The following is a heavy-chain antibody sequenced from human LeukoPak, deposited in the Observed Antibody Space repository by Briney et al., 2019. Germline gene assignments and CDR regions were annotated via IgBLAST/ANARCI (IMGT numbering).Heavy chain of an antibody. D-gene: IGHD3-9*01. Sequence: PSETLSLTCTVSGGSISSSSYYWGWIRQPPGKGLEWIGNIYYSGTTYYNPSLKSRVTISVDTSKNQFSLRLSSVTAADTAVYYCARRKGIDWSIDCWGQGTLVTVSS. CDR1: GGSISSSSYY. CDR3: ARRKGIDWSIDC. J-gene: IGHJ4*02. V-gene: IGHV4-39*01. CDR2: IYYSGTT.